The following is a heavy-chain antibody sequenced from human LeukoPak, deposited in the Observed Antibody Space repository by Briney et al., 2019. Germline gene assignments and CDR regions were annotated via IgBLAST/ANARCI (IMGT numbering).Heavy chain of an antibody. CDR1: GYTFTSYD. V-gene: IGHV1-8*01. CDR3: ARSGFGSGISFDL. J-gene: IGHJ5*02. CDR2: MNPNSGDT. D-gene: IGHD3-10*01. Sequence: VASVKVSCKASGYTFTSYDINWVRQATGQGLEWMGRMNPNSGDTGYPQKFQGRVTMTRDTSITTAYMELSSLRSEDTAVYYCARSGFGSGISFDLWGQGTLVTVSS.